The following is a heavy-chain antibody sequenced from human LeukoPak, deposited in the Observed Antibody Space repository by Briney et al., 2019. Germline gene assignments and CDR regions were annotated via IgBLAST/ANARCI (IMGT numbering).Heavy chain of an antibody. J-gene: IGHJ5*02. D-gene: IGHD3-10*01. CDR3: ARGSRGGSFDP. CDR1: GGSISSGSYY. CDR2: IYTSGST. Sequence: PSETLSLTCAVSGGSISSGSYYWSWIRQPAGKGLEWIGRIYTSGSTNYNPSLKGRVTISVDTSKNQFSLKLSSVTAADTAVYYCARGSRGGSFDPWGQGTLVTVSS. V-gene: IGHV4-61*02.